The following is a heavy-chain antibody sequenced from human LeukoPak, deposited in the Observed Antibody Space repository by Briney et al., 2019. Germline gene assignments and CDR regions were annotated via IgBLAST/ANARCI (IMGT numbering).Heavy chain of an antibody. CDR3: ARGGDRYFDWLSLFDY. J-gene: IGHJ4*02. Sequence: PGGSLRLSCAASGFTFSSYWMSWVRQAPVKGLEWVANIKQDGSEKYYVDSVKGRFTISRDNAKNSLYLQMNSLRAEDTAVYYCARGGDRYFDWLSLFDYWGQGTLVTVSS. CDR1: GFTFSSYW. CDR2: IKQDGSEK. V-gene: IGHV3-7*03. D-gene: IGHD3-9*01.